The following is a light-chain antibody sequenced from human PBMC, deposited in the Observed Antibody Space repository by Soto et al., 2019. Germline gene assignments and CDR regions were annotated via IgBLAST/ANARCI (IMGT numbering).Light chain of an antibody. CDR2: DVF. Sequence: EIVLTQSPATLSLSPGERATLSCRASQSISIYLAWYHQKPGQAPRLLIYDVFNRATGIPARFSGSGSGTDFTLTISSLEPEDFAVYYCQQYASSPYSFGQGTKLQIK. CDR3: QQYASSPYS. V-gene: IGKV3-11*01. CDR1: QSISIY. J-gene: IGKJ2*01.